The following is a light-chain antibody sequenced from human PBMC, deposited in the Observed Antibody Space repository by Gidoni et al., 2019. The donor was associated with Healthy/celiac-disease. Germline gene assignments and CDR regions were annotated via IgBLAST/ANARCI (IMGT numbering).Light chain of an antibody. CDR3: QVWDSSSDHYV. V-gene: IGLV3-21*04. CDR1: NIGSKS. Sequence: SYVLTQPPSVSVAPGKKARITCGGNNIGSKSVHWYQQKPGQATVLVIYYDSDRPSGIPERFSGSNSGNTATLTISRVEAGDEADYYCQVWDSSSDHYVFGTGTKVTVL. J-gene: IGLJ1*01. CDR2: YDS.